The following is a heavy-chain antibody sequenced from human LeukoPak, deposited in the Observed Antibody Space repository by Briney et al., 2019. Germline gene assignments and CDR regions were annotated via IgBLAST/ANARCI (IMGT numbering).Heavy chain of an antibody. V-gene: IGHV4-59*08. CDR2: IYYSGST. Sequence: SETLSLTCTVSGGSISSYYWSWIRQPPGKGLEGIGYIYYSGSTNYNPSLKSRVTISVDTSKNQFSLKLSPVTAADTAVYYCASSIAAAASFDYWGQGTLVTVSS. CDR3: ASSIAAAASFDY. D-gene: IGHD6-13*01. J-gene: IGHJ4*02. CDR1: GGSISSYY.